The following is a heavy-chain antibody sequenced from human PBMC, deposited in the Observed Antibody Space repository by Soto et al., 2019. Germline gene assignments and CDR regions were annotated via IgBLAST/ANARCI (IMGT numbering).Heavy chain of an antibody. CDR1: QFTFSSYW. J-gene: IGHJ4*02. Sequence: PLRVSCTASQFTFSSYWRHWVRQDPGKGLVCVSRINSDGSSTSYADSVKGRFTISRDNAKNTLYLQMNSLRAEDTAVYYCARDNWGSVPDYWGQGTLVTVS. CDR3: ARDNWGSVPDY. V-gene: IGHV3-74*01. D-gene: IGHD7-27*01. CDR2: INSDGSST.